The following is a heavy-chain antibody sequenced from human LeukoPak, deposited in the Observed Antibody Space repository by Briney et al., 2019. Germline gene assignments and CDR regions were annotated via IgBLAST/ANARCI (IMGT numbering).Heavy chain of an antibody. Sequence: GGSLRLSCAASGFTFSDYYMSWIRQAPGKGLEWVSYISSSGSTIYYADSVKGRFTISRDNAKNSLYLQMNSLRAEDTAVYYCARAYCSSTSCYIFDYYMDVWGKGTTVTVSS. J-gene: IGHJ6*03. CDR3: ARAYCSSTSCYIFDYYMDV. V-gene: IGHV3-11*04. CDR1: GFTFSDYY. CDR2: ISSSGSTI. D-gene: IGHD2-2*02.